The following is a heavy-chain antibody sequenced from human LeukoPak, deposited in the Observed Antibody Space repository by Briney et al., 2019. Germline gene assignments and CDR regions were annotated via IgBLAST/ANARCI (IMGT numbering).Heavy chain of an antibody. CDR1: GGTFSSYV. CDR3: AVGYSSGWYVLDY. D-gene: IGHD6-19*01. V-gene: IGHV1-69*13. J-gene: IGHJ4*02. Sequence: SVKVSCKPSGGTFSSYVISWVRQAPGQGLEWMGGIIPIFGTANYAQKFQGRVTITADESTSTAYMELSSLRSEDTAVYYCAVGYSSGWYVLDYWGQGTLVTVSS. CDR2: IIPIFGTA.